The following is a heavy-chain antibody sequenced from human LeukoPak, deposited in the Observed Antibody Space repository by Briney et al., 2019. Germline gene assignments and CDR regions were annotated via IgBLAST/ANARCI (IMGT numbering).Heavy chain of an antibody. CDR3: AGYYYGSGSYSTFDY. Sequence: SETLSLTCSVSGGSISNNSYYWGWLRQPPGKGLEWLGRIYYNGNTYYNPSLKSRVTISVDTSKNQLSLKLSSVTAADTAVYYCAGYYYGSGSYSTFDYWGQGTLATVSS. V-gene: IGHV4-39*01. CDR2: IYYNGNT. D-gene: IGHD3-10*01. J-gene: IGHJ4*02. CDR1: GGSISNNSYY.